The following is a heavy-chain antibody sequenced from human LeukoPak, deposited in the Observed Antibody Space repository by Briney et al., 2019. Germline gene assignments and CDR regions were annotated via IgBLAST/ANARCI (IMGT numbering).Heavy chain of an antibody. CDR3: ARARDGHINNWFDP. CDR2: IYYSGST. D-gene: IGHD5-24*01. Sequence: EPSETLSLTCTVSGGSINSYYWSWIRQPPGKGLEWIGYIYYSGSTNYNPSLKSRVTISVETSKNQFSLKMSPVTAADTAVYYCARARDGHINNWFDPWGQGTLVTVSS. V-gene: IGHV4-59*01. CDR1: GGSINSYY. J-gene: IGHJ5*02.